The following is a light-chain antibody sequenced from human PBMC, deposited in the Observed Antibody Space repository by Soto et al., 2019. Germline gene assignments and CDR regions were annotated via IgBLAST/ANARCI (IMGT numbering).Light chain of an antibody. CDR3: QHYNSYPWT. CDR1: QTINNW. J-gene: IGKJ1*01. V-gene: IGKV1-5*01. CDR2: HAS. Sequence: DIQMTQSPSTLSASIGDRVTNTCRASQTINNWLAWYQQKPGKAPNLLIYHASNLETGVPSRFSGSAFGTEFTLTISSLQPDDFATYYCQHYNSYPWTFGQGT.